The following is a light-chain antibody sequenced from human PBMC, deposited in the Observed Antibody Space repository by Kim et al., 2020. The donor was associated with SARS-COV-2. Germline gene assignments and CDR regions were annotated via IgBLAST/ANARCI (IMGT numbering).Light chain of an antibody. V-gene: IGKV1-33*01. CDR1: QGIFNF. CDR3: QQYESLPYT. J-gene: IGKJ2*01. Sequence: SASVGDSITITCQASQGIFNFLNWYQQRPGQPPKLLIYDASTLQTGVPSRFSGSGSGTPFTFTVSSLQPEDVATYFCQQYESLPYTFGQGTKLEIK. CDR2: DAS.